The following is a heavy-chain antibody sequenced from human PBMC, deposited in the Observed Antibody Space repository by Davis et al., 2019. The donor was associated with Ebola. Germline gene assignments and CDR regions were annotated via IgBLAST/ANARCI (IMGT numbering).Heavy chain of an antibody. D-gene: IGHD6-19*01. CDR3: ARGVMIAVAGTGYAFDI. CDR2: IYYSGST. V-gene: IGHV4-39*01. J-gene: IGHJ3*02. Sequence: SETLSLTCTVSGGSISSSSYYWGWIRQPPGKGLEWIGSIYYSGSTYYNPSLKSRVTISVDTSKNQFSLKLSSVTAADTAVYYCARGVMIAVAGTGYAFDIWGQGTMVTVSS. CDR1: GGSISSSSYY.